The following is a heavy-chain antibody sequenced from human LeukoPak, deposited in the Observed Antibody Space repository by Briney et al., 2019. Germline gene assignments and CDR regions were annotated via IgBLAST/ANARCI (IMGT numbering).Heavy chain of an antibody. CDR1: GYTFTGYY. D-gene: IGHD3-10*01. J-gene: IGHJ4*02. CDR2: INPNSGGT. Sequence: ASVKVSCKASGYTFTGYYMHRVRQAPGQGLKWMGWINPNSGGTNYAKKFQGRVTMTRDTSISTAYMELSRLRSDDTAVYYCARRYGSGSLDYWGQGTLVTVSS. CDR3: ARRYGSGSLDY. V-gene: IGHV1-2*02.